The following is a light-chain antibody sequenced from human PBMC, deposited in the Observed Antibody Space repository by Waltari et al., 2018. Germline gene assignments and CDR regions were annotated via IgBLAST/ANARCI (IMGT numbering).Light chain of an antibody. CDR3: SSFTNRGTWV. CDR1: GTAIAYFNY. Sequence: QSALTQPAPVSGSPGRSITISSTEAGTAIAYFNYASWYQHHPGKAPKLMIFDVSSRASGVSNRFSGSKSANTASLTISGLQTEDEAVYYCSSFTNRGTWVFGGGTRLTVL. CDR2: DVS. V-gene: IGLV2-14*03. J-gene: IGLJ3*02.